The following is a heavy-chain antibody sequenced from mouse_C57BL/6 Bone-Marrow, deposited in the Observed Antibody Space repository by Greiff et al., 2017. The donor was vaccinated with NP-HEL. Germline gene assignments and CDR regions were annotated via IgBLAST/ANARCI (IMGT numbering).Heavy chain of an antibody. J-gene: IGHJ3*01. CDR3: ARGKYSNDVWFAY. CDR2: IYPRSGNT. D-gene: IGHD2-12*01. V-gene: IGHV1-81*01. Sequence: QVQLQQSGAELARPGASVKLSCKASGYTFTSYGISWVKQRTGQGLEWIGEIYPRSGNTYYNEKFTGKATLTADKSSSTAYMELRSLTSEDSAVYFCARGKYSNDVWFAYWGQGTLVTVSA. CDR1: GYTFTSYG.